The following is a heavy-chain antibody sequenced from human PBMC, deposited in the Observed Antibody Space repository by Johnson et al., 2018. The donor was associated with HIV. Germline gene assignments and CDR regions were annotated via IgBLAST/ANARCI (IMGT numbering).Heavy chain of an antibody. V-gene: IGHV3-66*02. J-gene: IGHJ3*02. CDR3: ATIWPGNFAFDI. D-gene: IGHD2-2*02. Sequence: MQLVESGGDLVRPGGSLRLSCAASGFTVSTNYMNWVLQAPGKGLEWVSVIYTADNRNYADSVKGRFSISRDNSKNTVYLQMHSLRPEDTAVYYCATIWPGNFAFDIWGQGTMVTVSS. CDR2: IYTADNR. CDR1: GFTVSTNY.